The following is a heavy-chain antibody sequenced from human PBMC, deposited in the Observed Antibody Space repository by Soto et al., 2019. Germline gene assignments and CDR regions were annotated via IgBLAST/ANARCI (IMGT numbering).Heavy chain of an antibody. D-gene: IGHD3-22*01. CDR3: ARPLVVEGTYVAFDI. V-gene: IGHV3-33*01. CDR1: GFTFRNYG. CDR2: IWFDGSNA. J-gene: IGHJ3*02. Sequence: VQLVESGGGVVQPGRSLRLSCVASGFTFRNYGMHWVRQAPDKGLEWVAVIWFDGSNADYADSVKGRFTISRDNSKNALYLNMNSLRAEDTAVYSSARPLVVEGTYVAFDIWGQGTRVTVS.